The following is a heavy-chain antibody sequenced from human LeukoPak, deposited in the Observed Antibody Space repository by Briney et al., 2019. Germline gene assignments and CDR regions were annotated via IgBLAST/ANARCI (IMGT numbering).Heavy chain of an antibody. J-gene: IGHJ5*02. CDR3: TRDRYSCGVWFDL. D-gene: IGHD5-18*01. CDR2: IRSKTYGGTT. Sequence: PGGSLRLSCTASGFTFGDYGMSWFRQAPGKGLEWVGFIRSKTYGGTTEYAASVKGRFTISRDDSKSIAYLQMNSLKTEDTAVYSCTRDRYSCGVWFDLWGQGTLVTVSS. V-gene: IGHV3-49*03. CDR1: GFTFGDYG.